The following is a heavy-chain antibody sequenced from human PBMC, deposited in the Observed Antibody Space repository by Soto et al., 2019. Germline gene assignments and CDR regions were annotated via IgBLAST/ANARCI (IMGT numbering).Heavy chain of an antibody. V-gene: IGHV1-18*01. Sequence: QVPLVQSGAEVKKPGASVKVSCKASGYTFTSYGISWVRQAPGQGLEWMGWISAYNGNTNYAQKLQGRVTMTTDTSTSTAYMELRSLRSDDTAVYYCARMVVAQAIMAYNWFDPWGQGTLVTVSS. CDR2: ISAYNGNT. J-gene: IGHJ5*02. D-gene: IGHD2-15*01. CDR3: ARMVVAQAIMAYNWFDP. CDR1: GYTFTSYG.